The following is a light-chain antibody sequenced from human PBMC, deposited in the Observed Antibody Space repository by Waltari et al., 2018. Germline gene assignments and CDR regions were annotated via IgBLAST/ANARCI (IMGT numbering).Light chain of an antibody. CDR1: QNIKKF. CDR2: GAS. Sequence: DIQMTQSPSSLSASVGDRVTITCRASQNIKKFLNWYQQKPGNAPKLLIYGASSLESGVPPRFSGTGSGTDFTLTISSLQLDDFATYYCQQSDSMPDTFGPGTRVDIK. J-gene: IGKJ3*01. CDR3: QQSDSMPDT. V-gene: IGKV1-39*01.